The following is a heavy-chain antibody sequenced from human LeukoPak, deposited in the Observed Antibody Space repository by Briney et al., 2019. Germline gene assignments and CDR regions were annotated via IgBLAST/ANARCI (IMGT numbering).Heavy chain of an antibody. Sequence: GGSLRLSCAASGFTFSSYAMTWVRQAPGKGLEWVSGISDSGGGTYYADSVKGRFTISKDNSKNTLYLQINSLRVDDTAIYYCARGSHGEHDSWGQGTLVTVSS. CDR3: ARGSHGEHDS. V-gene: IGHV3-23*01. J-gene: IGHJ5*01. CDR1: GFTFSSYA. CDR2: ISDSGGGT. D-gene: IGHD4-17*01.